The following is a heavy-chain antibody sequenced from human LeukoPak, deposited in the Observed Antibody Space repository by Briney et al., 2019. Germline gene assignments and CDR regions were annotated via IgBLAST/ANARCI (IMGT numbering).Heavy chain of an antibody. CDR3: ARPSPVDTSSLHY. D-gene: IGHD3-22*01. CDR2: IYPGDSDT. Sequence: GESLKISCKGSGYTFTSYWIGWVRQMPGKGLEWMGIIYPGDSDTRYSPSFQGQVTISADKSISTACLQWSSLKASDTAMYYCARPSPVDTSSLHYWGQGTLVTVSS. CDR1: GYTFTSYW. V-gene: IGHV5-51*01. J-gene: IGHJ4*02.